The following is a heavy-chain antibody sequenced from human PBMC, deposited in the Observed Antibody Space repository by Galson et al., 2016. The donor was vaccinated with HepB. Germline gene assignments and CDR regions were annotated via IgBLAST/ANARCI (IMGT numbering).Heavy chain of an antibody. D-gene: IGHD1-26*01. CDR1: GFRLSDYG. CDR2: IWYDESEK. Sequence: SLRLSCAVSGFRLSDYGMHWVRQTPDKGLEWLSVIWYDESEKYYADSVKGRFTISRDNSKNTLYLQMNSLRAEDTAVYYCARDVDGSSSDAFDFWGQGTMVTVSS. J-gene: IGHJ3*01. CDR3: ARDVDGSSSDAFDF. V-gene: IGHV3-33*01.